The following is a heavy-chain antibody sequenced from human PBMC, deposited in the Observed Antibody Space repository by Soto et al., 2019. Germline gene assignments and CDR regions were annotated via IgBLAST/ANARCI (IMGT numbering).Heavy chain of an antibody. CDR1: GGSISPYY. Sequence: QVQLQESGPGLVKPSETLSLTCTVSGGSISPYYWNWIRQPPGKGLEWIGYIYYTESTNYSPSLKCRVTLSVDTSKHQFSLKLKSVTAADTAVYYWARDRGSNWGLNDAYDSWGQGTVVTVSA. V-gene: IGHV4-59*01. D-gene: IGHD7-27*01. CDR2: IYYTEST. CDR3: ARDRGSNWGLNDAYDS. J-gene: IGHJ3*02.